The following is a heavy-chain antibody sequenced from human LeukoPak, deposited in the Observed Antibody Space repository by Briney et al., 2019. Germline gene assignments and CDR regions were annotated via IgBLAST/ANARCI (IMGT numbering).Heavy chain of an antibody. V-gene: IGHV4-39*01. CDR2: ILHSGYA. Sequence: SGTLSLTCTVSGGSLGRSNTYWGWIRQTPGKGLEWLGTILHSGYAYNNPSLKSRVTMSVDSSKNQFSLSLSSVTAADTAVYFCARHRGGGGYHYMDVWGKGTTVIVSS. D-gene: IGHD2-21*01. CDR3: ARHRGGGGYHYMDV. J-gene: IGHJ6*03. CDR1: GGSLGRSNTY.